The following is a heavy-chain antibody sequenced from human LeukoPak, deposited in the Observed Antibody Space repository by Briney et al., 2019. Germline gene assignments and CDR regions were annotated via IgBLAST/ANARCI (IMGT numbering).Heavy chain of an antibody. CDR2: AYYTGDI. D-gene: IGHD6-19*01. CDR1: GGSVASTGRY. Sequence: SETLSLTCTVPGGSVASTGRYWGWIRQPPGKGLEWIGSAYYTGDIYSPPSLKSRLTISVDTSKNQFALTLSSVTAADTAVYYCGRHVSNGWDYHYGLDVWGRGTTVTVSS. J-gene: IGHJ6*02. V-gene: IGHV4-39*01. CDR3: GRHVSNGWDYHYGLDV.